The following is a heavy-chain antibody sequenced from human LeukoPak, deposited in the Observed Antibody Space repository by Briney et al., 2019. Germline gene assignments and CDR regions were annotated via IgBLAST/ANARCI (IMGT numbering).Heavy chain of an antibody. Sequence: PSETLSLTCAVYGGSFSRYSRSWIRQPPGKGLEWIGEINHSGSTNYNPSLKGRVTISVDTSKNQFSLKLRSVTAADTAVYYCARVVGKYSSSWYYWGQGTLVTVSS. J-gene: IGHJ4*02. D-gene: IGHD6-13*01. V-gene: IGHV4-34*01. CDR2: INHSGST. CDR1: GGSFSRYS. CDR3: ARVVGKYSSSWYY.